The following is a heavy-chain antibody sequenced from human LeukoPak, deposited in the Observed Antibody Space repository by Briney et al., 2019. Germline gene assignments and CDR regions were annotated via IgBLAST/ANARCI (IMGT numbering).Heavy chain of an antibody. D-gene: IGHD3-10*01. Sequence: PGGSLRLSCAASGFTFSSYGMHWVRQAPGKGLEWVAVISYDGSNKYYADSVKGRFTISRDNSKNTLYLQMNSLRAEDTAVYYCASTLMVRGVKYFDYWGQGTLVTVSS. CDR3: ASTLMVRGVKYFDY. J-gene: IGHJ4*02. CDR2: ISYDGSNK. CDR1: GFTFSSYG. V-gene: IGHV3-30*03.